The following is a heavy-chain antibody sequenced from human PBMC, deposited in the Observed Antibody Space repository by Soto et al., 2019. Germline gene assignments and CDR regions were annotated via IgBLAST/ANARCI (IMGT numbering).Heavy chain of an antibody. Sequence: SETLSLTCAVSGGSISSSNWWSWVRQPPGKGLEWIGEIYHSGSTNYNPSLKSRVTISVDKSKNQFSLKLSSVTAADTAVYYCARDKMGSGYYDAFDIWGQGTMVTVSS. V-gene: IGHV4-4*02. J-gene: IGHJ3*02. D-gene: IGHD3-3*01. CDR1: GGSISSSNW. CDR2: IYHSGST. CDR3: ARDKMGSGYYDAFDI.